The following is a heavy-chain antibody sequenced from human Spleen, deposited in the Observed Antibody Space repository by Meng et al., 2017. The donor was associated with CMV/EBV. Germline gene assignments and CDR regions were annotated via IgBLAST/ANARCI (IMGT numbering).Heavy chain of an antibody. D-gene: IGHD3-16*02. CDR2: IIPIFGTA. Sequence: SVKVSCKASGGTFSSYAISWVRQAPGQGLEWMGGIIPIFGTANYAQKFQGRVTITTDESTSTAYMELSSLRSEDTAVYYCARRIMITFGGVIGDDAFDIWGQGTMVTVSS. V-gene: IGHV1-69*05. CDR3: ARRIMITFGGVIGDDAFDI. CDR1: GGTFSSYA. J-gene: IGHJ3*02.